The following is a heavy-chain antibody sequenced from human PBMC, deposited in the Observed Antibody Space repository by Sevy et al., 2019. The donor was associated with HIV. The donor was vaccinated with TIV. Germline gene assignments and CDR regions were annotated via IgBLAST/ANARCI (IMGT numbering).Heavy chain of an antibody. CDR1: GFTFGDYA. CDR3: TRALATADTPEYYFDY. CDR2: IRRNSHEPYGGTT. Sequence: GGSLRLSCTSSGFTFGDYAMSWFRQAPGKGLEWVAFIRRNSHEPYGGTTEYAASVKGRFTISRDDSKRIAYLQMNSLKTGDTAVYYCTRALATADTPEYYFDYWGQGILVTVSS. D-gene: IGHD5-12*01. V-gene: IGHV3-49*03. J-gene: IGHJ4*02.